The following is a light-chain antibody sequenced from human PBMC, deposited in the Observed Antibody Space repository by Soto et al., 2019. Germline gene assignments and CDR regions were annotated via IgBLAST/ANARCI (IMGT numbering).Light chain of an antibody. Sequence: QPVLSQPPSASGTPGQRVTISCSGSSSNIGDNTVNWYKQLPGAAPKLLIYTNNQRPAGAPDRISGSKSGTSASLAISGLQSEDEADYYCATWDDSLNGWVFGGGTQLTVL. CDR3: ATWDDSLNGWV. CDR1: SSNIGDNT. J-gene: IGLJ3*02. CDR2: TNN. V-gene: IGLV1-44*01.